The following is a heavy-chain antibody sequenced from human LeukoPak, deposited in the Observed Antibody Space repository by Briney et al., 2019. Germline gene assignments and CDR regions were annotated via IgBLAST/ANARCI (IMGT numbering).Heavy chain of an antibody. Sequence: SQTLSLTCTVSGGSISSGSYYWSWLRQPAGKGLEWIGRIYTSGSTNYNPSLKSRVTISVDTSKNQFSLKLSSVTAADTAVYYCARVGVMINDAFDIWGQGTMVTVSS. V-gene: IGHV4-61*02. CDR3: ARVGVMINDAFDI. CDR1: GGSISSGSYY. CDR2: IYTSGST. D-gene: IGHD3-16*01. J-gene: IGHJ3*02.